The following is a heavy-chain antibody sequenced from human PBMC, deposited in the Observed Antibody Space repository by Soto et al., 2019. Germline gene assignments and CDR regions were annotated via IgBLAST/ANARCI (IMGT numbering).Heavy chain of an antibody. J-gene: IGHJ4*02. CDR1: GFTFSSYW. Sequence: GGSLRLSCAASGFTFSSYWMSWVRQAPGKGLEWVANIKQDGSEKYYVDSVKGRFTISRDNAKNSLYLQMNSLRAEDTAVYYCARLMIVVVMDYFVCWGQGTLVTVSS. CDR3: ARLMIVVVMDYFVC. D-gene: IGHD3-22*01. CDR2: IKQDGSEK. V-gene: IGHV3-7*01.